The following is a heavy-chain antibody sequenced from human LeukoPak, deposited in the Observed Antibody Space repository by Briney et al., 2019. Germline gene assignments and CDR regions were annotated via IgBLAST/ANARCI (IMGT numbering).Heavy chain of an antibody. CDR3: ARDGLMDGIVVVPAGFDY. V-gene: IGHV3-48*02. D-gene: IGHD2-2*01. CDR2: ISSSSSTI. J-gene: IGHJ4*02. Sequence: AGGSLRLSCAASGFTFSSYAMPWVRQAPGKGLEWVSYISSSSSTIYYADSVKGRFTISRDNAKNSLYLQMNSLRDEDTAVYYCARDGLMDGIVVVPAGFDYWGQGTLVTVSS. CDR1: GFTFSSYA.